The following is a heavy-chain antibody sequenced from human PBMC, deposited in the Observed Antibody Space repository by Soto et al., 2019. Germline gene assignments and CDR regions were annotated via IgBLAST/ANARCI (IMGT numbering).Heavy chain of an antibody. Sequence: QVQLVQSGAEVKKPGASVKVSCKASGYTFTSYGISWVRQAPGQGLEWMGWISAYNGNTNYAQKLQGRVTMTTDTSTSTAYMELRSLGSDDTAVYYCARDTITFGGVIVIPTDYWGQGTLVTVSS. CDR1: GYTFTSYG. CDR2: ISAYNGNT. J-gene: IGHJ4*02. D-gene: IGHD3-16*02. V-gene: IGHV1-18*04. CDR3: ARDTITFGGVIVIPTDY.